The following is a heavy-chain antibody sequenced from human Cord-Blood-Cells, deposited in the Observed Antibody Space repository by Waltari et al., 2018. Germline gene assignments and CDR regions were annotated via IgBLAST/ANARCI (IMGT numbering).Heavy chain of an antibody. CDR1: GGSISSSRYY. V-gene: IGHV4-39*01. Sequence: QLQLQESGPGLVKPSETLSLPCTVSGGSISSSRYYWGWIRPPPGKGLAWIGSIYYSGSTYYNPSLKSRVTISVDTSKNQFSLKLSSVTAADTAVYYCARHKEVAAAGTGGWFDPWGQGTLVTVSS. CDR3: ARHKEVAAAGTGGWFDP. CDR2: IYYSGST. J-gene: IGHJ5*02. D-gene: IGHD6-13*01.